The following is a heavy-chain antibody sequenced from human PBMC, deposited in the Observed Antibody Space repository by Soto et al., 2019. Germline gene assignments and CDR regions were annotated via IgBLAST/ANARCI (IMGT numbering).Heavy chain of an antibody. Sequence: QITLKESGPTLVKPTQTLTLTCTFSGFSLTSRGVGVGWIRQPPGKALEGLALIYWDDDKRYSPSLPSRLSITKDTSKNQVVLTMTNVDPVDTATYYCAHIPNYYQYDWFDPWGQGTLVSVSS. CDR3: AHIPNYYQYDWFDP. CDR1: GFSLTSRGVG. J-gene: IGHJ5*02. D-gene: IGHD3-16*01. V-gene: IGHV2-5*02. CDR2: IYWDDDK.